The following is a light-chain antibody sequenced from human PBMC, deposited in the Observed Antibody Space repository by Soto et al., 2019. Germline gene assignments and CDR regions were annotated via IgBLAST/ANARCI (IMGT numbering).Light chain of an antibody. V-gene: IGKV3-11*01. Sequence: VLTQSPATLFLSPGERATLSCRASQTVSRYLAWYQQKPGQAPRLLIYYASNRATGIPARFSGSGSGTDYTLTISSIEAEDFAVYYCQQGSTWTLFTCGGGTKVEI. CDR2: YAS. CDR1: QTVSRY. CDR3: QQGSTWTLFT. J-gene: IGKJ4*02.